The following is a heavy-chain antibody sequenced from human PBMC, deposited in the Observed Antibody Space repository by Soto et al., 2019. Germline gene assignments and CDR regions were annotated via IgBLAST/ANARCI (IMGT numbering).Heavy chain of an antibody. J-gene: IGHJ6*02. CDR1: GGSISSSSYY. CDR3: ARPGSGSYDGMDV. D-gene: IGHD1-26*01. CDR2: IYYSGST. Sequence: QLQLQESGPGLVKPSETLSLTCTVSGGSISSSSYYWGWIRQPPGKGLEWIGSIYYSGSTYYNPSLKSRVTISVDTSKNQFSLKLSCVTAADTAVYYCARPGSGSYDGMDVWGQGTTVTVSS. V-gene: IGHV4-39*01.